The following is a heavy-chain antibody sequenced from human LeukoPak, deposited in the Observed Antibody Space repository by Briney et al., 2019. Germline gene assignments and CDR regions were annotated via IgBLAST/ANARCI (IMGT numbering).Heavy chain of an antibody. CDR2: IYTSGST. J-gene: IGHJ5*02. V-gene: IGHV4-61*02. D-gene: IGHD5-12*01. Sequence: SETLSLTCTVSGGSISSGSYYWSWIRQPAGKGLEWIGRIYTSGSTNYNPSLKSRVTISVDTSKNQFSLKLSSVTAAETAVYYCARRDRIVATAGYNWFDPWGQGTLVTVSS. CDR1: GGSISSGSYY. CDR3: ARRDRIVATAGYNWFDP.